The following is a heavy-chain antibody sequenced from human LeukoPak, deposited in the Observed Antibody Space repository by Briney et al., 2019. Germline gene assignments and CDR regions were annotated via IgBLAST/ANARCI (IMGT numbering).Heavy chain of an antibody. D-gene: IGHD3-10*01. CDR1: GFTFDDYP. CDR2: ISWNSGSI. Sequence: GGSLRLSCAPSGFTFDDYPMHWARQAPGKGLEWVSGISWNSGSIGYADSVKGRFTISRDNAKNSLYLQMNSLSAEDTALYYCAKDIVVRGFGYYGMDVWGQGTTVSVSS. V-gene: IGHV3-9*01. J-gene: IGHJ6*02. CDR3: AKDIVVRGFGYYGMDV.